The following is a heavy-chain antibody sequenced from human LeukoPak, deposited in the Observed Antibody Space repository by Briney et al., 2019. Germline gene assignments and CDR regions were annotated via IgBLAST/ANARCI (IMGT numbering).Heavy chain of an antibody. J-gene: IGHJ4*02. V-gene: IGHV3-43D*03. CDR1: GFTFDDYA. D-gene: IGHD6-13*01. CDR2: ISWDGGST. Sequence: GGSLRLSCAASGFTFDDYAMHWVRQAPGKGLEWVSLISWDGGSTCCADSVKGRFTISRDNSKNSLYLQMNSLRAEDTALYYCAKDRDSSSWYGGFDYWGQGTLVTVSS. CDR3: AKDRDSSSWYGGFDY.